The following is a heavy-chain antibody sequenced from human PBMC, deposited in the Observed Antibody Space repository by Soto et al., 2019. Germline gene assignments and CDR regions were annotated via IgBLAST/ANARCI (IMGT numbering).Heavy chain of an antibody. Sequence: GGSLRLSCAASGFTVSSNYMSWVRQAPGKGLEWVSVIYSGGSTYYADSVKGRFTISRDNSKNTLYLQMNSLRAEDTAVFYCARGRASGWSSAFDIWGQGTMVTVSS. V-gene: IGHV3-66*01. J-gene: IGHJ3*02. CDR3: ARGRASGWSSAFDI. CDR1: GFTVSSNY. D-gene: IGHD6-19*01. CDR2: IYSGGST.